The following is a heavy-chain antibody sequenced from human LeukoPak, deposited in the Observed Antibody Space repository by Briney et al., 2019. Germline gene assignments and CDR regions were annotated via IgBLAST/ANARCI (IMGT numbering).Heavy chain of an antibody. D-gene: IGHD2-15*01. CDR2: IYPGDSDT. J-gene: IGHJ4*02. Sequence: GESLKISCKGSGYRFTNYWIGWVRQMPGKGLEWMGIIYPGDSDTRHSPSFQGQVTISADKSISTAYLQWSSLKGSDTAMYYCARHPCSGGSCYLLDYWGQGTLVTVSS. CDR3: ARHPCSGGSCYLLDY. CDR1: GYRFTNYW. V-gene: IGHV5-51*01.